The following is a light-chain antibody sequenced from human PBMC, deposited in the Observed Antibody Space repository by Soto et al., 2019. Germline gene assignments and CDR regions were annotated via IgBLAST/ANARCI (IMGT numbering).Light chain of an antibody. CDR3: QQYNNWPPYT. CDR2: DAS. J-gene: IGKJ2*01. V-gene: IGKV3-15*01. Sequence: EIVVTQSPATLSVPPGERATLSCRASQSVSTNLAWYQQKPGQAPRLLIYDASTRATGIPARFSGSGSGTEFTLTISSLQSEDFAVYYCQQYNNWPPYTFGQGTKLQIK. CDR1: QSVSTN.